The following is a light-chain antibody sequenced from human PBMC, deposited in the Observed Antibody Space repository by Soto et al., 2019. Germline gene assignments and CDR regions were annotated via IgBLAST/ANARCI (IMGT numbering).Light chain of an antibody. CDR1: QSISSW. Sequence: DIQMTQSPSTLSGSVGDRVTITCRASQSISSWLAWYQQKPGKAPKLLIYDASSLESGVPSRFSGSGSGTEFTLTISGLQPDDFGIYFCQQYKYYWTFGQGTKVDIK. CDR2: DAS. CDR3: QQYKYYWT. V-gene: IGKV1-5*01. J-gene: IGKJ1*01.